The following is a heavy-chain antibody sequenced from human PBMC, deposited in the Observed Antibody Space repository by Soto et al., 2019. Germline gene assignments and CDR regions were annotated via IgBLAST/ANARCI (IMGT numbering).Heavy chain of an antibody. CDR1: GYTFTGYY. D-gene: IGHD2-2*01. Sequence: ASVKVSCKASGYTFTGYYMHWVRQAPGQGLEWMGWINPNSGGTNYAQKFQGRVTMTEDTSTDTAYMGLSSLSSEGMGVHYCATDAVSGYPLVAVCAFDIWSQGTIVTVSS. V-gene: IGHV1-2*02. J-gene: IGHJ3*02. CDR3: ATDAVSGYPLVAVCAFDI. CDR2: INPNSGGT.